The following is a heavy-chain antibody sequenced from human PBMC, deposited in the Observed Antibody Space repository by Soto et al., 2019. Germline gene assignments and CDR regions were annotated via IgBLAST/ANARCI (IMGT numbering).Heavy chain of an antibody. V-gene: IGHV4-30-4*01. CDR2: IYYTGKT. J-gene: IGHJ5*02. D-gene: IGHD2-2*01. CDR3: GRDLTSNANCIDP. CDR1: GDYIHVGGYY. Sequence: QAQLQESGPGLVKPSQTLSLTCSVSGDYIHVGGYYWTWIRQRPGKGLEWMGYIYYTGKTYYNPSLESRLTMSVDRSKNQFSLRLTSVTAADTAVYFCGRDLTSNANCIDPWGQGTLVTVSS.